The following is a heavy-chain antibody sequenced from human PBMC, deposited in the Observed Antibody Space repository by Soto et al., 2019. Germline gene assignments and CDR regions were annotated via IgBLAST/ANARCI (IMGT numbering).Heavy chain of an antibody. Sequence: PGGSLRLSCAASGFTFSSYGMHWVRQAPGKGLEWVTVIWYDGSNKYYADSVKGRFTISRDNSKNTLYLQMNSLRAEDTAVYYCARDRYSSGWYGEIDYWGQGTLVTVSS. CDR2: IWYDGSNK. D-gene: IGHD6-19*01. V-gene: IGHV3-33*01. CDR3: ARDRYSSGWYGEIDY. J-gene: IGHJ4*02. CDR1: GFTFSSYG.